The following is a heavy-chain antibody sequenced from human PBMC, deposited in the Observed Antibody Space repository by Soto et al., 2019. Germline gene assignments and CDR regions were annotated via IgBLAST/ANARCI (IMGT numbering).Heavy chain of an antibody. V-gene: IGHV1-69*02. CDR2: IIPILGIA. CDR1: GGTFSRYT. D-gene: IGHD4-17*01. J-gene: IGHJ4*02. Sequence: SVKVSCKASGGTFSRYTISWVRQAPGQGLEWMGRIIPILGIANYAQKFQGRVTITADKSTSTAYMELSSLRSEDTAVYYCARRKPDDYGDPFDYWGQGTLVTVSS. CDR3: ARRKPDDYGDPFDY.